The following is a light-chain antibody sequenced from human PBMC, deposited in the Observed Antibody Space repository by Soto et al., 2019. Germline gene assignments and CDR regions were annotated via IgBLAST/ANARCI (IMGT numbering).Light chain of an antibody. CDR3: QHFGNSLWT. Sequence: EIVLTQSPATLSLSPGERATLSCRASQSVSRNLAWYQQKSGQAPRLLIYGASSRAIHTPDRFSGSGSGTDFTLTISGLEPEDFAVYYCQHFGNSLWTFGQGTKV. CDR2: GAS. J-gene: IGKJ1*01. V-gene: IGKV3-20*01. CDR1: QSVSRN.